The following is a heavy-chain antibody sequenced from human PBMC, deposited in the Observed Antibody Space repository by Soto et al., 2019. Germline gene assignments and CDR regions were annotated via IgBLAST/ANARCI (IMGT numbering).Heavy chain of an antibody. CDR2: MSGSGYST. CDR1: GFTFSSYS. J-gene: IGHJ4*02. CDR3: AKSRNDYPPGGFLEY. Sequence: EVQLLESGGGLLQPGGSLRLSCAASGFTFSSYSMNWVRQAPGKGLEWVSAMSGSGYSTYYADSVKGRFTISRDNYKNRLCRQINSLRAGNTVVYYCAKSRNDYPPGGFLEYWGQGTRGSVSS. D-gene: IGHD1-1*01. V-gene: IGHV3-23*01.